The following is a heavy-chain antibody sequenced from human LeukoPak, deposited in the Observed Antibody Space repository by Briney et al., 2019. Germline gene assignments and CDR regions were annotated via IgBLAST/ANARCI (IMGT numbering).Heavy chain of an antibody. CDR1: GFTFSNYA. CDR3: AKDAPNSSGYTTGYFHY. Sequence: GGSLRLSCTASGFTFSNYAMSWVRQAPGKGLEWVSVITGSGGDTNYADSVKGRFTISRDNSKNTLYLQMNSLRAEDTAVYYCAKDAPNSSGYTTGYFHYWGQGTLVTVSS. V-gene: IGHV3-23*01. D-gene: IGHD3-22*01. J-gene: IGHJ1*01. CDR2: ITGSGGDT.